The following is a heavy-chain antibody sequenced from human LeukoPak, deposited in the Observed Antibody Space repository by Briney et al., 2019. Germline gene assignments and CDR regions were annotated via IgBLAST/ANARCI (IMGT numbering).Heavy chain of an antibody. CDR3: AKDVGGGDCYFDY. V-gene: IGHV3-30*18. Sequence: GGSLRLSCAASGFTFSSYGMHWVRQAPGKGLEWVAVIPYDGSNKYYADSVKGRFTISRDSSKNTLYLQMNSLRAEDTAVYYCAKDVGGGDCYFDYWGQGTLVTVSS. CDR1: GFTFSSYG. CDR2: IPYDGSNK. J-gene: IGHJ4*02. D-gene: IGHD2-21*02.